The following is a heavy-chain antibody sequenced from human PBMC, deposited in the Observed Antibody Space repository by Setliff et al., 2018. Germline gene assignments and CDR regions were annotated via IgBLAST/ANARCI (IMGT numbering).Heavy chain of an antibody. D-gene: IGHD7-27*01. Sequence: SETLSLTCAVSGYSISSGYNWGWIRQPPGKGLEWIASIYYRGSTTYNSSLKSRVSISVDTSKNQFSLNLNSVTAADTAVYYCATLTGDRGVDYWGQGRLVTVSS. V-gene: IGHV4-38-2*01. CDR1: GYSISSGYN. J-gene: IGHJ4*02. CDR2: IYYRGST. CDR3: ATLTGDRGVDY.